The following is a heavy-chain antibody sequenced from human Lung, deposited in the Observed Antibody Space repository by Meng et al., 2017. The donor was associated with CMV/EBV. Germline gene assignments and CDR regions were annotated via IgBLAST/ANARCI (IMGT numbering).Heavy chain of an antibody. Sequence: VQCVQIGSEWKKPGTSGKGSCKASGYTFSTYTINWVRQAHGRGLEWMGWISTNTGTPTYTQGFTGRFVFSLDTSVSTAYLQISSLKAEDTAVYYCARGGNFDPWGQGTLVTVSS. V-gene: IGHV7-4-1*02. D-gene: IGHD2/OR15-2a*01. CDR3: ARGGNFDP. CDR1: GYTFSTYT. J-gene: IGHJ5*02. CDR2: ISTNTGTP.